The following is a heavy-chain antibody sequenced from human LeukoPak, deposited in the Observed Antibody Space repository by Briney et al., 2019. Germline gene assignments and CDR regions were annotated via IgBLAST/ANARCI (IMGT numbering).Heavy chain of an antibody. J-gene: IGHJ1*01. CDR1: GYTFTGYY. CDR3: ARDLRTLSAEYFQH. V-gene: IGHV1-2*02. D-gene: IGHD2-15*01. Sequence: ASVTVSCKASGYTFTGYYMHWVRHAPGQGLEWMGWINPNSGGTNYAQKFQGRVTMTRDTSISTAYMELSRLRSDDTAVYYCARDLRTLSAEYFQHWGQGTLVTVSS. CDR2: INPNSGGT.